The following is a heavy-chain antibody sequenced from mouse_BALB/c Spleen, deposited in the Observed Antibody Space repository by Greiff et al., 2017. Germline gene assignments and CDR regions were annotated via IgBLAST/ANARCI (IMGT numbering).Heavy chain of an antibody. CDR1: GFAFSSYD. D-gene: IGHD2-14*01. V-gene: IGHV5-12-1*01. CDR2: ISSGGGST. Sequence: EVQVVESGGGLVKPGGSLKLSCAASGFAFSSYDMPWVRQTPEQGLEWVAYISSGGGSTYYPDTVKGRYTISRDNAKNTRYLQMSSLTSEDTAMYYCARQRYDFDYWGQGTTLTVSS. J-gene: IGHJ2*01. CDR3: ARQRYDFDY.